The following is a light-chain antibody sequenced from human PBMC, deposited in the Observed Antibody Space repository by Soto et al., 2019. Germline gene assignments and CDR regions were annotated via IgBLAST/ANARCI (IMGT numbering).Light chain of an antibody. CDR3: QQYGSSRLT. J-gene: IGKJ4*01. V-gene: IGKV3-20*01. CDR2: GAS. CDR1: QSISSY. Sequence: EVVLTQSPDTLSLPPVERATLSCRASQSISSYLAWYQQKPGQAPRLLIYGASTRATGIPARFSGSGSGTDFTLTISRLEPEDFAVYYCQQYGSSRLTFGGGTKVDIK.